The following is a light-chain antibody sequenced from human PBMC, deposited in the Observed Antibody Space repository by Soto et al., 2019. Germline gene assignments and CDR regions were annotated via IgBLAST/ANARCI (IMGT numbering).Light chain of an antibody. CDR3: QHYKSYSEA. CDR1: QSISSW. V-gene: IGKV1-5*03. CDR2: NAP. Sequence: DIQMTQSPSSLSASVGHRVTITCRPSQSISSWLAWYHQKHAKPPKLLIYNAPTLTTGAPSRFSGSGSGTELNLTISRLQPDDFATYYCQHYKSYSEAFGQGTKVDIK. J-gene: IGKJ1*01.